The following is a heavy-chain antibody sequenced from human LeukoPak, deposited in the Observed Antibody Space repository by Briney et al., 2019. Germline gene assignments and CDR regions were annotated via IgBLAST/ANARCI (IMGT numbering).Heavy chain of an antibody. D-gene: IGHD4-17*01. CDR3: ARGPTTTVTTDYFDY. CDR1: GFTFSSYS. J-gene: IGHJ4*02. CDR2: ISSSSSTI. Sequence: GGSLRLSCAASGFTFSSYSMNWVRQAPGKGLEWVSYISSSSSTIYYADSVKGRFTISRDNAKNSLYLQMNSLRAEDTAVYYCARGPTTTVTTDYFDYWGQGTLVTVSS. V-gene: IGHV3-48*01.